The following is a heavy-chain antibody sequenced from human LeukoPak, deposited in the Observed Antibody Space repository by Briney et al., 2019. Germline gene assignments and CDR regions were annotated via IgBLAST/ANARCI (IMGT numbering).Heavy chain of an antibody. D-gene: IGHD3-22*01. CDR2: ISAYNGNT. Sequence: ASVKVSCKASGYTFTSYGISWVRQAPGQGLEWMGWISAYNGNTNYAQKLQGRVTMTTDTSTSTAYMELRSLRSDDTAVYYFARGNPYYYDSSGYYWRSYYFDYWGQGTLVTVSS. CDR3: ARGNPYYYDSSGYYWRSYYFDY. J-gene: IGHJ4*02. CDR1: GYTFTSYG. V-gene: IGHV1-18*01.